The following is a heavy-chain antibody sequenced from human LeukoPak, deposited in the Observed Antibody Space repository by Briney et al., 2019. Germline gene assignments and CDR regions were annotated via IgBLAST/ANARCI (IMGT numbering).Heavy chain of an antibody. CDR3: ARWPYSSSYYFDY. Sequence: GGSLRLSCAASGVTVSGNYMSWVRQAPGKGLEWVSVIYSGGSTYYADSVKGRFTISRDNSKNTLYLQMNSLRAEDTAVYYCARWPYSSSYYFDYWGQGTLVTVSS. J-gene: IGHJ4*02. V-gene: IGHV3-53*01. CDR1: GVTVSGNY. D-gene: IGHD6-6*01. CDR2: IYSGGST.